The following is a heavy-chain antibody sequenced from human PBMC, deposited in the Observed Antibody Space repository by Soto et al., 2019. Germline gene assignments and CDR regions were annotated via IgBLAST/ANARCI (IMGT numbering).Heavy chain of an antibody. Sequence: QLQLQESGPGLVKPSETLSLTCTVSVGSISSSSYYWGWIRQPPGKGLDGIGSIYYSGSTYYNPSLKSRVTISVDTSKNQFSLKLSSVTAADTAVYYCARRRAVPDKSPYYFDYWGQGTLVTVSS. CDR2: IYYSGST. CDR3: ARRRAVPDKSPYYFDY. J-gene: IGHJ4*02. D-gene: IGHD2-15*01. V-gene: IGHV4-39*01. CDR1: VGSISSSSYY.